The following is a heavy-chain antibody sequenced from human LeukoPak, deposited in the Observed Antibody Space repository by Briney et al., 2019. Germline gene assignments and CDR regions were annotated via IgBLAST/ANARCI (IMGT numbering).Heavy chain of an antibody. CDR1: GFTIRDYA. V-gene: IGHV3-49*04. D-gene: IGHD2-21*01. J-gene: IGHJ4*02. CDR2: IRSKTYGGAA. Sequence: GGSLRLPCAVSGFTIRDYAMIWVRLAPGKGLQWVGFIRSKTYGGAADYGVSVKGRFTIYRDDSQSIAYLLMNRLEIEDTAVYSCTRIGIGIIGRDPVDYWGQGTLVTVSS. CDR3: TRIGIGIIGRDPVDY.